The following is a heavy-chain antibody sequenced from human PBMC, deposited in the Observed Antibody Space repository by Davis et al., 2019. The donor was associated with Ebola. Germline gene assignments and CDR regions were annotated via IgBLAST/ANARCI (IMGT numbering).Heavy chain of an antibody. D-gene: IGHD4-17*01. V-gene: IGHV3-20*04. Sequence: PARSLRLSCGPSALTFDVYSMTWVRQVPGKGLEWVSCINWNDASSGHADSVKGRFTIPRDNPKNTLYLQMSSLRAEDTAVYYCTRHVSGDFWYFDLWGRGTLVTVSS. CDR1: ALTFDVYS. J-gene: IGHJ2*01. CDR2: INWNDASS. CDR3: TRHVSGDFWYFDL.